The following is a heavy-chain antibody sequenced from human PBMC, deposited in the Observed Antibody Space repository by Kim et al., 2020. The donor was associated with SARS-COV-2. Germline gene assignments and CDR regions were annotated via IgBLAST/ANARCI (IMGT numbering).Heavy chain of an antibody. D-gene: IGHD6-19*01. CDR3: ARDSIPVTPAPYFDY. J-gene: IGHJ4*02. V-gene: IGHV3-48*02. Sequence: DSVKGRFTISRDNAKNSLYLQMNSLRDEDTAVYYCARDSIPVTPAPYFDYWGQGTLVTVSS.